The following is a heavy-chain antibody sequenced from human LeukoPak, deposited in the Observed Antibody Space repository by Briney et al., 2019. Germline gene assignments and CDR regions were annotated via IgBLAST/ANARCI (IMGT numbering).Heavy chain of an antibody. V-gene: IGHV3-23*01. J-gene: IGHJ4*02. D-gene: IGHD6-13*01. Sequence: GGPLRLSCAASGFTFSSYAMSWVRQPPGKGLEWVSTISDSGGSTYYADYVKGRFTSSSDNCKNTMYLQMNSLRAEDTAVYYCANPGRRAPAGTEYFDYWGQGTLVTVSS. CDR2: ISDSGGST. CDR1: GFTFSSYA. CDR3: ANPGRRAPAGTEYFDY.